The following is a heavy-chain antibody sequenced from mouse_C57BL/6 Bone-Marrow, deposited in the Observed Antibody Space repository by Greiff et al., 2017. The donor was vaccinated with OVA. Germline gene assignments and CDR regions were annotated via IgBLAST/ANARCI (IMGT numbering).Heavy chain of an antibody. D-gene: IGHD1-1*01. Sequence: QVQLQQPGAELVKPGASVKMSCKASGYTFTSYWITWVKQRPGQGLEWIGDIYPGSGSTNYNEKFKSKATLTVDTSSSTAYMQLSSLTSEDSAVYFCARGEDGSSKYYFDYWGQGTTLTVSS. J-gene: IGHJ2*01. CDR3: ARGEDGSSKYYFDY. CDR1: GYTFTSYW. CDR2: IYPGSGST. V-gene: IGHV1-55*01.